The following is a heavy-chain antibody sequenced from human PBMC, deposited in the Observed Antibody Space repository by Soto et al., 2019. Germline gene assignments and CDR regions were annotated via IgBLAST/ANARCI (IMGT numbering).Heavy chain of an antibody. J-gene: IGHJ5*01. CDR3: TRGPSGDKVDF. D-gene: IGHD7-27*01. Sequence: PSETLSLTCTVSGDSVSSADWNWSWLRQTPGKGLEWIGHIYEGGRTYSNPSLMSRATISLDTSKNLFSLNLKSVTAADTAVYYCTRGPSGDKVDFWGHGLLVTVS. CDR2: IYEGGRT. V-gene: IGHV4-30-4*08. CDR1: GDSVSSADWN.